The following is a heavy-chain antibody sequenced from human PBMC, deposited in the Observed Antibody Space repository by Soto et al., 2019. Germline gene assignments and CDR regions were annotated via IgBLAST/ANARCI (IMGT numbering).Heavy chain of an antibody. D-gene: IGHD1-26*01. CDR1: GYTFSTYA. V-gene: IGHV1-3*01. CDR2: VNAANGDT. Sequence: ASVKLSRKASGYTFSTYAMHWVRQAPGQRPEWMGWVNAANGDTKFSQKFQGRATFTRDTFARTAYMELSRLISEDTAVYYCARGGIVGTSAAYYFDYWGQGTLVTVSS. J-gene: IGHJ4*02. CDR3: ARGGIVGTSAAYYFDY.